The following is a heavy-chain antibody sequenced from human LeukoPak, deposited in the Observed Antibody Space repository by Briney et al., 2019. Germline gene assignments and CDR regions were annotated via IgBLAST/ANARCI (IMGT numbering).Heavy chain of an antibody. J-gene: IGHJ4*02. CDR2: IPYDGSNK. V-gene: IGHV3-30*18. CDR3: AKDRNAVTTRIPDY. CDR1: GSTFSSYG. D-gene: IGHD4-17*01. Sequence: PGRSLRLSCAASGSTFSSYGMHWVRQAPGKGLEWVAVIPYDGSNKYYADSVKGRFTISRDNSKNTLYLQMNGLRAEDTAVYYCAKDRNAVTTRIPDYWGQGTLVTVSS.